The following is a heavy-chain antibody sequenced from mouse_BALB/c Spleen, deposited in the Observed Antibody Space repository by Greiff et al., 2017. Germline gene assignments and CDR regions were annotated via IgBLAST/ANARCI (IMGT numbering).Heavy chain of an antibody. D-gene: IGHD1-1*01. V-gene: IGHV1S34*01. CDR2: ISCYNGAT. J-gene: IGHJ2*01. CDR1: GYSFTGYY. Sequence: LVKTGASVKISCKASGYSFTGYYMHWVKQSHGKSLEWIGYISCYNGATSYNQKFKGKATLTSDKSSSTAYMELSSLTSEDSAVYYCARSKIYYYGSSYLDYWGQGTTLTVSS. CDR3: ARSKIYYYGSSYLDY.